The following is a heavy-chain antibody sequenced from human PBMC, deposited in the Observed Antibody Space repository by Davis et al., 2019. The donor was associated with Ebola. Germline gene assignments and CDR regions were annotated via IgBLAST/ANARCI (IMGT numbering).Heavy chain of an antibody. Sequence: GESLKISCAASGFTFSSYAMSWVRQAPGKGLEWVSYISSSSSTIYYADSVKGRFTISRDNAKNSLYLQMNSLRDEYTAVYYWASSGMGGWAGPGAFDIWGQGTMVTVSS. V-gene: IGHV3-48*02. CDR2: ISSSSSTI. J-gene: IGHJ3*02. CDR3: ASSGMGGWAGPGAFDI. D-gene: IGHD6-19*01. CDR1: GFTFSSYA.